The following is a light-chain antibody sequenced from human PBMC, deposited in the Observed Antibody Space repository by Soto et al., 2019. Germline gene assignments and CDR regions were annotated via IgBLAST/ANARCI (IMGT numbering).Light chain of an antibody. V-gene: IGLV1-40*01. J-gene: IGLJ2*01. Sequence: QSVLTQPPSVSGAPGQRVTISCTGSSSNIGAGYDVHWYQQLPGTAPKLLIYGNNNRPSRVPDRFSGSKSGTSASLAITGLQAEDEADYYCQSYDNKLVIFGGGTKLTVL. CDR2: GNN. CDR3: QSYDNKLVI. CDR1: SSNIGAGYD.